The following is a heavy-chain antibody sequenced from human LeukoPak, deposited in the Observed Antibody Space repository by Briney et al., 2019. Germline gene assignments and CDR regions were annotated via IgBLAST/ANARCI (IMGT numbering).Heavy chain of an antibody. D-gene: IGHD3-3*01. CDR3: ARDGPHYDFWSGPAY. V-gene: IGHV3-33*01. CDR1: GFTFSGYG. J-gene: IGHJ4*02. Sequence: GGSLRLSCAASGFTFSGYGMHWVRQAPGKGLEWVAVIWYDGSNKYYADSVKGRFTISRDNSNNTVYLQMDSLRAEDTAVHYCARDGPHYDFWSGPAYWGQGTLVTVSS. CDR2: IWYDGSNK.